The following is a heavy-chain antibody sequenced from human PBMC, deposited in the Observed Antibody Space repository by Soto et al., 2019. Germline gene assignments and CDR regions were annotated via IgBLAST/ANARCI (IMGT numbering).Heavy chain of an antibody. CDR2: IYYSGST. V-gene: IGHV4-59*01. CDR1: GGSISSYY. D-gene: IGHD2-2*01. CDR3: ARVATRGDIVVVPAENFDY. J-gene: IGHJ4*02. Sequence: SETLSLTCTVSGGSISSYYWSWIRQPPGKGLEWIGYIYYSGSTNYNPSLKSRVTISVDTSKNQFSLKLSSVTAADTAVYYCARVATRGDIVVVPAENFDYWGQGTLVTV.